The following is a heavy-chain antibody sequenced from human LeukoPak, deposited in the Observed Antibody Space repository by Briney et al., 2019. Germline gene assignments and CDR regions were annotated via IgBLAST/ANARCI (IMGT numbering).Heavy chain of an antibody. J-gene: IGHJ4*02. CDR2: INPNSGGT. V-gene: IGHV1-2*02. D-gene: IGHD2-21*02. Sequence: ASVKVSCKASGYTFTGYYMHWVRQAPGQGLEWMGWINPNSGGTNYAQKFQGRVTMTRDTSISTAYMELSRLRSDDTAVYYCARGFGGLYSAYCGGDCYSGTYYFDYWGQGTLVTVSS. CDR1: GYTFTGYY. CDR3: ARGFGGLYSAYCGGDCYSGTYYFDY.